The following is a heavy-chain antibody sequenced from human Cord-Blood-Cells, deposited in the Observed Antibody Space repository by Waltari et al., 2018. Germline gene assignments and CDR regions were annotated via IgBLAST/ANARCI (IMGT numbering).Heavy chain of an antibody. Sequence: EVQLVESGGGLVKPGGSLRLSCAASGFTFSSYSMNWVRQAPGKGLEWVSSISSSSSYIYYADSVTGRFTISRDNAKNSLYLQMNSLRAEDTAVYYCARLLWFGEPYFDYWGQGTLVTVSS. V-gene: IGHV3-21*01. CDR3: ARLLWFGEPYFDY. CDR1: GFTFSSYS. CDR2: ISSSSSYI. D-gene: IGHD3-10*01. J-gene: IGHJ4*02.